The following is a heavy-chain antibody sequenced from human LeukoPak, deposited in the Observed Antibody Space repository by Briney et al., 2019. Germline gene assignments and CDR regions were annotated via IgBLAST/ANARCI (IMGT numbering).Heavy chain of an antibody. J-gene: IGHJ5*02. CDR2: IWFDGSNK. CDR3: ARDSNNYYDSGSYINWCDP. Sequence: PGRSLRLSCAASGFTFSSYGMHWIRQAPGKGLEWVAIIWFDGSNKYYADSVKGRFTISRDNSKNTVDLQMSSLRVEDTAVYYCARDSNNYYDSGSYINWCDPWGQGTLVTVSS. V-gene: IGHV3-33*08. CDR1: GFTFSSYG. D-gene: IGHD3-10*01.